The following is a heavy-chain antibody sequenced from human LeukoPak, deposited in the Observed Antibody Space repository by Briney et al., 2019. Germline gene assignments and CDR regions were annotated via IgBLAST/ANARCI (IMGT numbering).Heavy chain of an antibody. J-gene: IGHJ4*02. V-gene: IGHV3-33*08. CDR2: IWHDGRNQ. Sequence: GGSLRLSCAASGFTFSDSWMSWVRQAPGKGLEWVAVIWHDGRNQHYADSVKGRFTISRDNSKGTLYLQMNSLRVEDTAVYYCARQTGTYDLDYWGQGTLVTVSS. CDR1: GFTFSDSW. CDR3: ARQTGTYDLDY. D-gene: IGHD3-10*01.